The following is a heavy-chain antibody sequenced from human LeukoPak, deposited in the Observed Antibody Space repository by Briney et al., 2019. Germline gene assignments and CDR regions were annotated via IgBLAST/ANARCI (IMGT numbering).Heavy chain of an antibody. CDR2: IRGYNGNA. CDR1: GYTFTSYG. V-gene: IGHV1-18*01. D-gene: IGHD2-2*01. CDR3: ARDRSPYCSSTSCYLNGMDV. J-gene: IGHJ6*02. Sequence: ASVKVSCKASGYTFTSYGVSWVRQAPGQGLEWMGWIRGYNGNANYAQKFQDRVIISTDTSTSTAYMELRSLRSDDTAVYYCARDRSPYCSSTSCYLNGMDVWGQGTTVTVSS.